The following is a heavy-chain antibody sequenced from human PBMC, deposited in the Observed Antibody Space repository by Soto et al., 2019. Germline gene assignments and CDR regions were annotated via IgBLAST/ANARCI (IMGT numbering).Heavy chain of an antibody. J-gene: IGHJ5*02. D-gene: IGHD6-19*01. CDR2: INPTTGAT. CDR1: GYTFTAQY. V-gene: IGHV1-2*02. Sequence: ASVKVSCKASGYTFTAQYLHCVRKAPGEGLEWMGWINPTTGATRYAQKFQGRVTMTRDTSMSTAYLEVRSLRPDDTAVYYCAKGDSSWVSWFDPWGQGTLVTVS. CDR3: AKGDSSWVSWFDP.